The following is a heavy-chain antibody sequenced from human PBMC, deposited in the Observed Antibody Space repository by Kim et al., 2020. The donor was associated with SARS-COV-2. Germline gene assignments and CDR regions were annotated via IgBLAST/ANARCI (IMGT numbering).Heavy chain of an antibody. CDR1: GGSISSGSYY. CDR2: IYTSGST. D-gene: IGHD3-10*01. CDR3: ARDDYGSGSWPRRGYYYGIDV. V-gene: IGHV4-61*02. Sequence: SETLSLTCTVSGGSISSGSYYWSWIRQPAGKGLEWIGRIYTSGSTNYNPSLKSRVTISADASKNQFSLKLSSVTAADTAVYYCARDDYGSGSWPRRGYYYGIDVWGQGTTVTVSS. J-gene: IGHJ6*02.